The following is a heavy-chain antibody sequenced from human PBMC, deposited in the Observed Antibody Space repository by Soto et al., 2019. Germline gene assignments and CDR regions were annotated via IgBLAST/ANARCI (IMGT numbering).Heavy chain of an antibody. V-gene: IGHV3-23*01. CDR3: AKGGDCSSTSRPRHGMDV. Sequence: EVQLLESGGGLVQPGGSLRLSCAASGFTFSSYAMSWVRQAPGKGLEWVSAISGSGGSTYYADSVKGRFTISRDNSKNTLYQQMNSLRAEDTAVYYCAKGGDCSSTSRPRHGMDVWGQGSTVTVSS. D-gene: IGHD2-2*01. J-gene: IGHJ6*02. CDR1: GFTFSSYA. CDR2: ISGSGGST.